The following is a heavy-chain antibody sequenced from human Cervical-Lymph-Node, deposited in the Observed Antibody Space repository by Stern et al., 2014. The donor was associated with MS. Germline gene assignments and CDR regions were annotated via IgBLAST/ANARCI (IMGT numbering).Heavy chain of an antibody. V-gene: IGHV4-30-2*01. Sequence: QVQLQESGSGLVKPSQTLSLTCAVSGGSISSGGYSWSWIRQPPGKGLEWSGYLYYRGIYYYNPSLKSRFTISVDRSKNQFSLKLSSVTAADTAVYYCARSSTVTPNAFDIWGQGTMVTVSS. CDR1: GGSISSGGYS. J-gene: IGHJ3*02. CDR3: ARSSTVTPNAFDI. D-gene: IGHD4-17*01. CDR2: LYYRGIY.